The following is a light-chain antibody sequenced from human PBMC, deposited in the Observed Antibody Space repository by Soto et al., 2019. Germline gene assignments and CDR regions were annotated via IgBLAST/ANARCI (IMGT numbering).Light chain of an antibody. CDR2: AAS. CDR3: QQSYRTPPWT. CDR1: QSIVTY. J-gene: IGKJ1*01. V-gene: IGKV1-39*01. Sequence: DSQVTQSTSSLSACXXDRVTITGWQSQSIVTYLNWYLQKPGKAPKLXXYAASNLQSGVPSRFSGSGSGTDFTLTISSLQPEDFATYFCQQSYRTPPWTFGQGTKVDIK.